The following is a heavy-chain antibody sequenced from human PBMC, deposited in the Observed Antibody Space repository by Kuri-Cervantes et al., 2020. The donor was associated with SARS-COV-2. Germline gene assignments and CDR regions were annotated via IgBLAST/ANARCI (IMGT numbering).Heavy chain of an antibody. D-gene: IGHD6-19*01. J-gene: IGHJ4*02. Sequence: GESLKISCAASGFTFSSYGMHWVRQAPGKGLEWVAFIRYDGSNKYYADSVKGRFTISRDNSKNTLYLQMNSLRAEDTAVYYCANDGAAVAVELAPFDYWGQGTLVTVSS. CDR3: ANDGAAVAVELAPFDY. CDR2: IRYDGSNK. V-gene: IGHV3-30*02. CDR1: GFTFSSYG.